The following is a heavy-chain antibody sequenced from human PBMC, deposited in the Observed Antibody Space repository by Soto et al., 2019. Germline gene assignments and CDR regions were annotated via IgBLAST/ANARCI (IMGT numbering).Heavy chain of an antibody. V-gene: IGHV3-23*01. CDR1: GFTFSNYA. D-gene: IGHD3-3*01. CDR3: AKKTEWVNMDV. J-gene: IGHJ6*03. CDR2: ISGSGGST. Sequence: GGSLRLSCAASGFTFSNYAMSWVRQAPGKGLEWVSAISGSGGSTYYADSVKGRFTISRDNFKNTLYLQMSSLRAEDTAVYYCAKKTEWVNMDVWGKGTTVTVSS.